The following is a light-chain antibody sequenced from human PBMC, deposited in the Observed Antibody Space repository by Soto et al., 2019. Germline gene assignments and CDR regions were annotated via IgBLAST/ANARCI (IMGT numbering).Light chain of an antibody. CDR2: SAS. Sequence: EIVLTQSPATLSLSPGERATLSCRASQSVGNDLVWYHHKPGQAPRLLIYSASNRATGIPARFSGSWSGTDFTLTISSLEPEDFAVYYCQQRTNWPPTFGGGTKVEIK. J-gene: IGKJ4*01. CDR1: QSVGND. V-gene: IGKV3-11*01. CDR3: QQRTNWPPT.